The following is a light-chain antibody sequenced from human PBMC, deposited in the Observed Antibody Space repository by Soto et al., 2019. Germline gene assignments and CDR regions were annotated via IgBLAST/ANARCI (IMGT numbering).Light chain of an antibody. J-gene: IGKJ1*01. CDR1: QSISSTF. CDR3: LQYNHYPPT. Sequence: EIVLTQSPGTLSLSPGERATLSCRASQSISSTFLAWYQQRPGQAPRLLIYGSSTRATGIPDRFSGSGSGTDFTLTISSLHPEDFATYYCLQYNHYPPTFGQGTRVE. CDR2: GSS. V-gene: IGKV3-20*01.